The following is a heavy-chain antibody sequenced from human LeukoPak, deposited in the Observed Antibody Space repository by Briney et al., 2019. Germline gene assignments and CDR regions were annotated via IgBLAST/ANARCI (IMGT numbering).Heavy chain of an antibody. D-gene: IGHD2/OR15-2a*01. CDR1: GFTFSSYE. J-gene: IGHJ4*02. CDR3: ARRVYGDFDY. CDR2: ISSSGSTI. V-gene: IGHV3-48*03. Sequence: SGGSLRLSCAASGFTFSSYEMNWVRQAPGKGLEWVSYISSSGSTIYYADSVRGRFTISRDNAKNSLYLQVNSLRAEDTAVYYCARRVYGDFDYWGQGTLVTVSS.